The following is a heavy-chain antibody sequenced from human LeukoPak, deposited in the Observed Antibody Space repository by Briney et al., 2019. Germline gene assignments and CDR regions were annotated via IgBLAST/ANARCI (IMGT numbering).Heavy chain of an antibody. J-gene: IGHJ4*02. CDR3: ARGQTTVTYLDDRDY. D-gene: IGHD4-17*01. V-gene: IGHV3-23*01. CDR2: ISGSGGST. Sequence: PGGSVRLSCAASGFTFSSYAMSWVRQAPGKGLEWVSAISGSGGSTYYADSVKGRFTISRDNSKNTLYLQMNSLRAEDTAVYYCARGQTTVTYLDDRDYWGQGTLVTVSS. CDR1: GFTFSSYA.